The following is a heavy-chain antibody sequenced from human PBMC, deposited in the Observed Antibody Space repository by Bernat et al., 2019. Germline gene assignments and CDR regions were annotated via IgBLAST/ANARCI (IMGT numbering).Heavy chain of an antibody. Sequence: QVQLVESGGGVVQPGRSLRLSCAASGFTFSSYGMHWVRQAPGKGLEWVAVIWYDGSNQYYADSVKGRFTISRDNSKNTLYLQMNSLRAEDTAVYYCARDGPRYCSGGSCYPYYWGQGTLVTVSS. CDR3: ARDGPRYCSGGSCYPYY. D-gene: IGHD2-15*01. CDR1: GFTFSSYG. CDR2: IWYDGSNQ. J-gene: IGHJ4*02. V-gene: IGHV3-33*01.